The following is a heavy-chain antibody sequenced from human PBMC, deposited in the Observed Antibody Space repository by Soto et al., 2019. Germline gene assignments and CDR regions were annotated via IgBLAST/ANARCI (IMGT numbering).Heavy chain of an antibody. J-gene: IGHJ4*02. CDR3: ARSPPFSWLGGLVAFDS. CDR1: GGTFSSYA. CDR2: IIPIFGTA. V-gene: IGHV1-69*13. Sequence: SVKVSCKASGGTFSSYAISWVRQAPGQGLEWMGGIIPIFGTANYAQKFQGRVTITADESTSTAYMELSSLRSEDTAVYYCARSPPFSWLGGLVAFDSWGQGTLVTVSS. D-gene: IGHD1-26*01.